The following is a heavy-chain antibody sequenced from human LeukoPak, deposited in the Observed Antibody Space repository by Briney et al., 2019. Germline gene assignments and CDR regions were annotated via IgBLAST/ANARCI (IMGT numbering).Heavy chain of an antibody. D-gene: IGHD3-10*01. CDR3: ARHGSGSYYNVASRYYFDY. V-gene: IGHV4-59*08. CDR2: IYYSGST. CDR1: GGSISSYY. Sequence: SETLSLTCTVSGGSISSYYWSWIRQPPGKGLEWIGYIYYSGSTNYNPSLKSRVTMSVDTSKNQFSLKLSSVTAADTAVYYCARHGSGSYYNVASRYYFDYWGQGTLVTVSS. J-gene: IGHJ4*02.